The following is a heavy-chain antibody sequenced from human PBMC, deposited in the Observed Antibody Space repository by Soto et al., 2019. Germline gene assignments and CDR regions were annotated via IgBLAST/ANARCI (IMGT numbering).Heavy chain of an antibody. CDR2: INAGNGNT. D-gene: IGHD3-10*01. CDR1: GYTFTSYA. Sequence: ASVKVSCKASGYTFTSYAMHWVRQAPGQRLEWMGWINAGNGNTKYSQKFQGRVTITRDTSASTAYMELSSLRSEDTAVYYCAKQYGSGSYYKTPFVPWGQGTLVTVSS. V-gene: IGHV1-3*01. CDR3: AKQYGSGSYYKTPFVP. J-gene: IGHJ5*02.